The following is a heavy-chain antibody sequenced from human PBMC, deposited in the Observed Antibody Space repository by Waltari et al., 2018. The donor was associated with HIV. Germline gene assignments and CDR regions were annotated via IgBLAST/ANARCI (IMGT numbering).Heavy chain of an antibody. CDR3: AKDEVAVAELGYYGMDV. D-gene: IGHD6-19*01. CDR1: GFTFDDYA. V-gene: IGHV3-9*01. J-gene: IGHJ6*02. CDR2: ISWNSGSI. Sequence: EVQVVESGGGLVQPGRSLRLSCAASGFTFDDYAMHWVRQAPGKGLEWVSGISWNSGSIGYADSVKGRFTISRDNAKNSLYLQMNSLRAEDTALYYCAKDEVAVAELGYYGMDVWGQGTTVTVSS.